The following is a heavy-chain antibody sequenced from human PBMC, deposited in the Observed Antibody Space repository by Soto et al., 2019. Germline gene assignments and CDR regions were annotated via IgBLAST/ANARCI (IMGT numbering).Heavy chain of an antibody. Sequence: QVQLQESGPGLVKPSETLSLTCTVSGVSISGGGHSWSWIRQPPGKGLEWIGHIFDSGSTYYNPSLKSRLTISVDTSKNQFSLRLSSVTAADTAVYYCAREIMPLTNDWYFDLWGRGTLVTVSS. CDR1: GVSISGGGHS. D-gene: IGHD2-8*01. CDR3: AREIMPLTNDWYFDL. CDR2: IFDSGST. J-gene: IGHJ2*01. V-gene: IGHV4-30-4*01.